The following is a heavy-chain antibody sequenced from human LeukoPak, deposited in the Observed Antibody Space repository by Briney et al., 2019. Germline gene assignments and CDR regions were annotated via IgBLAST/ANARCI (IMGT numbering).Heavy chain of an antibody. Sequence: GGSLRLPCAASRFTFSTYSMNWVRQAPGKGLEWVSSISSSGTYIYSTDSVKGRFTISRDNAKNSLYLQMNSLRAEDTAVYYCARALTVAGTDWYFDLWGRGTLVTVSS. CDR1: RFTFSTYS. CDR3: ARALTVAGTDWYFDL. V-gene: IGHV3-21*01. D-gene: IGHD6-19*01. CDR2: ISSSGTYI. J-gene: IGHJ2*01.